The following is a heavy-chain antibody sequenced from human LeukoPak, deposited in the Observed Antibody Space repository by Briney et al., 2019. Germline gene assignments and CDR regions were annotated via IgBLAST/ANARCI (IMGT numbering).Heavy chain of an antibody. Sequence: GGSLRLSCTASGFTFSSYAMSWVRQAPGKGLEWVSAISGSGGSTYYADSVKGRFTISRDNSKNTLYLQMNSLRAEDTAVYYCAKEGDYYDSSGYYTQEPSRIDYWGQGTLVTVSS. CDR1: GFTFSSYA. CDR3: AKEGDYYDSSGYYTQEPSRIDY. CDR2: ISGSGGST. J-gene: IGHJ4*02. D-gene: IGHD3-22*01. V-gene: IGHV3-23*01.